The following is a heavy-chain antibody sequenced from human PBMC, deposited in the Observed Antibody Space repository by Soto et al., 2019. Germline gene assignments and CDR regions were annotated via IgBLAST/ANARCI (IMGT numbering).Heavy chain of an antibody. Sequence: QVQLVESGGGVVQPGRSLRLSCAASGFTFSSYGMHWVHQAPGKGLEWVAIISYDRSNKYYSDYVKGRFTISRDNSKNTLYLQMNSLRAEDTAVYYCAKDNCSGGSCYTRYFDLWGRGTLVTVSS. V-gene: IGHV3-30*18. CDR2: ISYDRSNK. CDR3: AKDNCSGGSCYTRYFDL. J-gene: IGHJ2*01. D-gene: IGHD2-15*01. CDR1: GFTFSSYG.